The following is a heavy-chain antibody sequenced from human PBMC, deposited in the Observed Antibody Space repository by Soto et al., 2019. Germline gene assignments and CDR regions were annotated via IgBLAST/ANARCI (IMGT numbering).Heavy chain of an antibody. D-gene: IGHD2-15*01. Sequence: PGGSVRLSCAASGFTFSSYAMSWVRQAPGKGLEWVSAISGSGGSTYYADSVKGRFTISRDNSKNTLYLQMNSLRAEDTAVYYCAKDSLAVVVAPSDYWGQGTLVTVSS. CDR2: ISGSGGST. J-gene: IGHJ4*02. V-gene: IGHV3-23*01. CDR1: GFTFSSYA. CDR3: AKDSLAVVVAPSDY.